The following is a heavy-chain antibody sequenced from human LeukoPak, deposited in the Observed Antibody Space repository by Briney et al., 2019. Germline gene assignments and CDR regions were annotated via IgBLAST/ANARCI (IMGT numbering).Heavy chain of an antibody. CDR1: GGSFSGYY. V-gene: IGHV4-34*01. Sequence: SETLSLTCAVYGGSFSGYYWSWIRQPPGKGLEWIGEINHSGSTNYNPSLKSRVTISVDTSKNQFSLKLSSVTAADTAVYYCARHFTRYYDSSGYCWSQGTLVTVSS. CDR3: ARHFTRYYDSSGYC. D-gene: IGHD3-22*01. J-gene: IGHJ4*02. CDR2: INHSGST.